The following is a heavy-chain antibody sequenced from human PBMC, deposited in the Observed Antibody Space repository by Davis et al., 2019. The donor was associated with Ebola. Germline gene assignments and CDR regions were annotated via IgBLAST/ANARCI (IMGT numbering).Heavy chain of an antibody. CDR3: AVSSGWYYFDY. D-gene: IGHD6-19*01. CDR1: GGSISSSSYY. CDR2: IYYSGST. V-gene: IGHV4-39*01. J-gene: IGHJ4*02. Sequence: SETLSLTCTVSGGSISSSSYYWGWIRQPPGKGLEWLGSIYYSGSTYYNPSLKSRVTISVDTSKNQFSLKLSSVTAADTAVYYCAVSSGWYYFDYWGQGTLVTVSS.